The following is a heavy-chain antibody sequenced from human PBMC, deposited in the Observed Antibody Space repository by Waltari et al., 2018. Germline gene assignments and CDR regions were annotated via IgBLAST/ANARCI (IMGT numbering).Heavy chain of an antibody. D-gene: IGHD3-16*02. V-gene: IGHV3-23*01. Sequence: EVQLLESAGGLVQPGEALRLSCAASGFSFMGFAMTWVRQAPGEGLACVASISGSGATPFYADSVKGRFTIVRDNSRDTVYLQMNSLRVDDSAVYYCAKGSRGYTNYFFDSWGQGTLVSVSS. CDR2: ISGSGATP. J-gene: IGHJ4*02. CDR3: AKGSRGYTNYFFDS. CDR1: GFSFMGFA.